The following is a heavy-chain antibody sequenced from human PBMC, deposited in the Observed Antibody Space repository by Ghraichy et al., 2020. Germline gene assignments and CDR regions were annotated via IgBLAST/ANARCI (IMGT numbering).Heavy chain of an antibody. J-gene: IGHJ5*02. CDR3: AKHSPYYGSGKNWFDP. CDR1: GFTFSNYS. Sequence: LSLTCAASGFTFSNYSMSWVRQAPGEGLEWVAAIRTGGDITYYADSGKGRFTVFRDNSKNTLYLEMNSLRAEDTAVYYCAKHSPYYGSGKNWFDPWGQGTLVTVSS. V-gene: IGHV3-23*01. D-gene: IGHD3-10*01. CDR2: IRTGGDIT.